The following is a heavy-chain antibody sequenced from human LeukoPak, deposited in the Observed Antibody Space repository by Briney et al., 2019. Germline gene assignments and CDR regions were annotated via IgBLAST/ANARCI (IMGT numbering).Heavy chain of an antibody. CDR3: ARRRFGEFFDY. J-gene: IGHJ4*02. CDR2: SRNKANSYTT. CDR1: GFTFSDHY. Sequence: GGSLRLSCAASGFTFSDHYVDWVRQAPGKGLEWVGRSRNKANSYTTEYAASVKGRFTVSRDDSRNSVYLQMNSLKTEDTAVYYCARRRFGEFFDYWGQGSLVTVSS. V-gene: IGHV3-72*01. D-gene: IGHD3-10*01.